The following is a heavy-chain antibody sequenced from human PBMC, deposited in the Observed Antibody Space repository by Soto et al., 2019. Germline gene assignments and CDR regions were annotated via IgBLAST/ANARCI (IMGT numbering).Heavy chain of an antibody. CDR2: INHSGST. Sequence: SETLSLTCAVYGGSFSGYYWSWIRQPPGKGLEWIGEINHSGSTNYNPSLKSRVTISVDTSKNQFSLKLSSVTAADTAVYYCASLRFLEWPLAGSRLVPQVGFDYWGQGTLVTVSS. CDR3: ASLRFLEWPLAGSRLVPQVGFDY. D-gene: IGHD3-3*01. J-gene: IGHJ4*02. V-gene: IGHV4-34*01. CDR1: GGSFSGYY.